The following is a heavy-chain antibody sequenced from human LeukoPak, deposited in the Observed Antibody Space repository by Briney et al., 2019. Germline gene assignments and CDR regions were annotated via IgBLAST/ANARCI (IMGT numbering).Heavy chain of an antibody. CDR2: IYPGDSDT. D-gene: IGHD5-18*01. CDR1: GYSFTSYW. Sequence: GESLKISCKGSGYSFTSYWIGWVRQMPGKGLEWMGIIYPGDSDTRYSPSFQGQVTISAGKSISTAYLQWRSLKASDTAMYYCASDTAMATADYWGQGTLVTVSS. CDR3: ASDTAMATADY. J-gene: IGHJ4*02. V-gene: IGHV5-51*01.